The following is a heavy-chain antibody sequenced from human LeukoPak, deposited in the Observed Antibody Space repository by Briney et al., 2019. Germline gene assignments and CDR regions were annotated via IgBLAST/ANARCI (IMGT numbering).Heavy chain of an antibody. CDR1: GFIFSDYY. CDR3: ARDQRYSSSSPHGY. CDR2: MSSSGSTI. J-gene: IGHJ4*02. Sequence: GGSLRLSCAASGFIFSDYYMSWIRQAPGKGLEWVSSMSSSGSTIYYADSVKGRFTISRDNAKDSLYLQMNSLRAEDTAVYYCARDQRYSSSSPHGYWGQGTLVTVSS. D-gene: IGHD6-13*01. V-gene: IGHV3-11*01.